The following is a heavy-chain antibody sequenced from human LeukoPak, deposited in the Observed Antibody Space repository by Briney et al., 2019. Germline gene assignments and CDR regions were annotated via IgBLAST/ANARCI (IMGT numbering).Heavy chain of an antibody. CDR2: IKADGSGT. Sequence: PGGSLRLSCAASGFTIGPYAMYWVRHGPGRGLEWVSVIKADGSGTFYAGSVRGRFTTSRDNSKNSLYLQMNSLTSEDTALYYCATWAFYHNLDVWGQGTTVIVSS. CDR1: GFTIGPYA. J-gene: IGHJ6*02. D-gene: IGHD2/OR15-2a*01. V-gene: IGHV3-43*02. CDR3: ATWAFYHNLDV.